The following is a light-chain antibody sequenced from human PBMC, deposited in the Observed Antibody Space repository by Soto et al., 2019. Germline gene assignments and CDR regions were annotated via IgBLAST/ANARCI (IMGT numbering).Light chain of an antibody. J-gene: IGKJ1*01. CDR3: GQRPHLPRT. CDR1: QGLVYSDGNTF. V-gene: IGKV2-30*01. Sequence: DVVMTQSPLSLPVTLGQPASISCRSSQGLVYSDGNTFLNWFQQRPGQSPRRLIYQVSNRYSGVPERLSGSRSGTDFTLKISRVEPEYLGVYYCGQRPHLPRTFGQETKHEIK. CDR2: QVS.